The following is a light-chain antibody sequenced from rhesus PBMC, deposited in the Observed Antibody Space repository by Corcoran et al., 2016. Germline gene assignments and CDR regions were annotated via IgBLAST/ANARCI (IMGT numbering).Light chain of an antibody. CDR2: KAA. CDR1: QGISNN. V-gene: IGKV1-25*01. CDR3: QHGYGILFN. J-gene: IGKJ3*01. Sequence: DIQMTQSPSSLSASVGDRVTLTCRASQGISNNLAWYQQKPGKVPKLLIHKAATLQTGIPSRFSGSGSWTDFTLPISSLQPEDFATYYCQHGYGILFNFGPGTKLDIK.